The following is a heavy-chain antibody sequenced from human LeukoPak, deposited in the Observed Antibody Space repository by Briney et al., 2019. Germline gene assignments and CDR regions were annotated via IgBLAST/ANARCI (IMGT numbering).Heavy chain of an antibody. CDR1: GGSISSYY. CDR2: IYYSGST. Sequence: SETLSLTCTVSGGSISSYYWSWIRQHPGKGLEWIGYIYYSGSTYYNPSLKSRVTISVDTSKNQFSLKLSSVTAADTAVYYCARVWGQVGAFDIWGQGTMVTVSS. D-gene: IGHD3-16*01. V-gene: IGHV4-59*06. J-gene: IGHJ3*02. CDR3: ARVWGQVGAFDI.